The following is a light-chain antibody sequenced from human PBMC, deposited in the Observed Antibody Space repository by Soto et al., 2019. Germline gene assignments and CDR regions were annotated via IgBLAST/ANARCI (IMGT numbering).Light chain of an antibody. CDR2: TND. Sequence: QAVVTQPPSVSGTPGQRVTISCSGSSSNIGSNAVNWYQQLPGTAPKLLIYTNDQRPSGVPDRFSGSKSGTSASLAISGLQSEDEADYYCATWDDSLIGHWVFGGGTQLTVL. V-gene: IGLV1-44*01. J-gene: IGLJ3*02. CDR3: ATWDDSLIGHWV. CDR1: SSNIGSNA.